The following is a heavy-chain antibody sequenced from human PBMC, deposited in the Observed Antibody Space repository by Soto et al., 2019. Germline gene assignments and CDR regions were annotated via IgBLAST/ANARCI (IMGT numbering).Heavy chain of an antibody. J-gene: IGHJ4*02. V-gene: IGHV2-5*02. D-gene: IGHD2-15*01. Sequence: ASGPTLVNPTQTLTLNCTFSVFSFSNSGVGVGWIRQPPGKALEWLTFIYWDDDKRNSPFLKSRLTITKDTSKNQVVLTMTNMDPVDTATYYCAHLVVAGITHDFDSWGQGTLVTSPQ. CDR1: VFSFSNSGVG. CDR3: AHLVVAGITHDFDS. CDR2: IYWDDDK.